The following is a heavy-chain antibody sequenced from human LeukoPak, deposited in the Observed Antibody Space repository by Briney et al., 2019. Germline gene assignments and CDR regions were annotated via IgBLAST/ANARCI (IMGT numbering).Heavy chain of an antibody. J-gene: IGHJ5*01. Sequence: ASVKVSCKVSGYTLTELSMHWVRQAPGKGLEWMGGFDPEDGETIYAQKFQGRVTMTEDTSTDTAYMELSSLRSEDTAVYYCARDLLRYYYGSGSYYKGDNWFDPWGQGTMVTVSS. V-gene: IGHV1-24*01. D-gene: IGHD3-10*01. CDR2: FDPEDGET. CDR1: GYTLTELS. CDR3: ARDLLRYYYGSGSYYKGDNWFDP.